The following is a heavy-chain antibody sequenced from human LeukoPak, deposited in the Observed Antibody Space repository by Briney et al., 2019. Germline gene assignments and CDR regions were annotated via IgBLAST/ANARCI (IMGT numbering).Heavy chain of an antibody. CDR1: GGSISSSNW. D-gene: IGHD3-22*01. V-gene: IGHV4-4*02. CDR3: VRRLGNYYDSSGSRSPYAFDI. CDR2: IYHSGST. Sequence: PSGTLSLTCAVSGGSISSSNWWSWVRQPPGKGLEWIGEIYHSGSTNYNPSLKSRVTISVDKSKNQFSLKLSSVTAADTAVYYCVRRLGNYYDSSGSRSPYAFDIWGQGTMVTVSS. J-gene: IGHJ3*02.